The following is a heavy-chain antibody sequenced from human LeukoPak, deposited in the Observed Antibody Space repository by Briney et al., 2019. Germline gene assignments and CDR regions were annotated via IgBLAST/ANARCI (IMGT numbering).Heavy chain of an antibody. V-gene: IGHV1-8*01. CDR3: ARTYYDILTGPQDYYYGMDV. CDR1: GYTFTSYD. D-gene: IGHD3-9*01. CDR2: MNPNSGNT. J-gene: IGHJ6*02. Sequence: ASVKVSCKASGYTFTSYDINWVRQATGQGLGWMGWMNPNSGNTGYAQKFQGRVTMTRNTSISTAYMELSSLRSEDTAVYYCARTYYDILTGPQDYYYGMDVWGQGTTVTVSS.